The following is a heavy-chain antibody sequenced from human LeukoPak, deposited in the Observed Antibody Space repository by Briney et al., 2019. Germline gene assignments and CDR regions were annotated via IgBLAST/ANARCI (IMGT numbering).Heavy chain of an antibody. CDR2: INPNSGGT. J-gene: IGHJ1*01. V-gene: IGHV1-2*06. Sequence: ASVKISSKASGYTFTGYYMHWVRQAPGQGLEWMGRINPNSGGTNYAQKFQGRVTMTRDTSISTAYMELSSLRSDDTAVYYCAREGGSYTEYFQHWGQGTLVTVSS. D-gene: IGHD1-26*01. CDR1: GYTFTGYY. CDR3: AREGGSYTEYFQH.